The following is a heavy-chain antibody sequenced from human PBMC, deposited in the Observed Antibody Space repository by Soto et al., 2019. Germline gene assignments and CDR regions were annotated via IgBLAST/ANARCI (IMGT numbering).Heavy chain of an antibody. CDR3: ARGVRTGFYGMDV. J-gene: IGHJ6*02. CDR1: GGTLSNYA. V-gene: IGHV1-69*01. D-gene: IGHD3-10*01. CDR2: IIPIFGTS. Sequence: QVQLVQSGAEVKKPGSSVKVSCKASGGTLSNYALSWVRQAPGQGLERVGGIIPIFGTSNYAQNSQGRVTITADESTSTAYMERSSLRSEDTAVYYGARGVRTGFYGMDVWGQGTTVTVSS.